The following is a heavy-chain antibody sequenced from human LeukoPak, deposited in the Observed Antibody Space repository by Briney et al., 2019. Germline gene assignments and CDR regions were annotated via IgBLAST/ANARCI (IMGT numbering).Heavy chain of an antibody. J-gene: IGHJ4*02. V-gene: IGHV3-74*01. CDR1: GFTFSDYW. D-gene: IGHD6-19*01. CDR2: INTDGRST. CDR3: GRDESVSGPTTSDF. Sequence: GGSLRLSCAASGFTFSDYWMHWVRQVPGKGLVWVSRINTDGRSTIYADSVKGRFTISRDNAKNTLYLQMNSLRGEDTGVYYCGRDESVSGPTTSDFWGQGTLVTVSS.